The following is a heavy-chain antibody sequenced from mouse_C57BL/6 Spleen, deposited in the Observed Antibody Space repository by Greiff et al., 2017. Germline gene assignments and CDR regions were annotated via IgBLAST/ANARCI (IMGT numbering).Heavy chain of an antibody. CDR3: ARHGLGYSNYNYAMDY. CDR2: IHPNSGST. Sequence: QVQLQQPGAELVKPGASVKLSCKASGYTFTSYWMHWVKQRPGQGLEWIGMIHPNSGSTNYNEKFKDKATLTADKSSSTVYMELSRLTSEDSAVYFCARHGLGYSNYNYAMDYWGQGTSVTVSS. D-gene: IGHD2-5*01. J-gene: IGHJ4*01. V-gene: IGHV1-64*01. CDR1: GYTFTSYW.